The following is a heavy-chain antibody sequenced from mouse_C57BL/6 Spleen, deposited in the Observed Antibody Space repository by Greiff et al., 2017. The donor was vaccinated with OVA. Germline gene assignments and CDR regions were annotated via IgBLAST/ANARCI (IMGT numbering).Heavy chain of an antibody. CDR1: GYTFTSYG. V-gene: IGHV1-81*01. CDR2: IYPRSGNT. J-gene: IGHJ3*01. Sequence: QVQLQQSGAELARPGASVKLSCKASGYTFTSYGISWVKQRTGQGLEWIGEIYPRSGNTYYNEKFKGKATLTADKSSSTAYMELRSLTSEDSAVYFCARNPSYGYDGAWFAYWGQGTLVTVSA. CDR3: ARNPSYGYDGAWFAY. D-gene: IGHD2-2*01.